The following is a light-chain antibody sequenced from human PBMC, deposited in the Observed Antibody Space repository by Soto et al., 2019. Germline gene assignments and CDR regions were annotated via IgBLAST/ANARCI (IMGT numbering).Light chain of an antibody. Sequence: EIVMTQSPATLSVSPGERATLSCRASQSVSSNLAWYQQKLGQAPRLLIYGASTRATGIPARFSDSGSGREFTLTISSLQSEDFAVYYCQQYNNWPPLTFGGGTKVEIK. J-gene: IGKJ4*01. CDR2: GAS. CDR1: QSVSSN. V-gene: IGKV3-15*01. CDR3: QQYNNWPPLT.